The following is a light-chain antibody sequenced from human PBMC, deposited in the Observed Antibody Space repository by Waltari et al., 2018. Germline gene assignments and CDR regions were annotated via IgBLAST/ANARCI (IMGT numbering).Light chain of an antibody. V-gene: IGLV1-40*01. J-gene: IGLJ3*02. CDR1: SSNIGAASD. CDR3: QSYDSSLSGWV. Sequence: QSVLTQPPSVSGAPGQRVTISCTGSSSNIGAASDVHWYQQLPGTAPKLLILNNKNRPSGVPDRFAASKSGTSASLAITGLQAEDEADYYCQSYDSSLSGWVFGGRTKLTVL. CDR2: NNK.